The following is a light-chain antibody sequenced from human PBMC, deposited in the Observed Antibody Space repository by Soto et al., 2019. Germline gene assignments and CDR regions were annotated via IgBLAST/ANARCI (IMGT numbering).Light chain of an antibody. V-gene: IGLV2-14*01. J-gene: IGLJ1*01. CDR3: SSYSSKTPPYV. Sequence: QSALAQPASVSGSPGQSITISCTGGSSDIGGYNYVSWYQQHPGRAPRLLILEVTNRPSGVPDRFSGSKSGNTASLIIRGLQAEDEADYFCSSYSSKTPPYVFGTGIKLTVL. CDR1: SSDIGGYNY. CDR2: EVT.